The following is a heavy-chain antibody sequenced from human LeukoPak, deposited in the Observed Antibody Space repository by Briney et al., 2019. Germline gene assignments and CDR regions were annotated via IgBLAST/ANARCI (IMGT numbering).Heavy chain of an antibody. CDR2: IYYSGST. CDR1: GGSISSGDYY. J-gene: IGHJ5*02. CDR3: AALRSYYPTNWFDP. V-gene: IGHV4-30-4*01. D-gene: IGHD3-10*01. Sequence: SETLSLTCTVSGGSISSGDYYWSWIRQPPGKGLEWIGYIYYSGSTYYNPSLKSPVTISVDTSKNQFSLKLSSVTAADTAVYYCAALRSYYPTNWFDPWGQGTLVTVSS.